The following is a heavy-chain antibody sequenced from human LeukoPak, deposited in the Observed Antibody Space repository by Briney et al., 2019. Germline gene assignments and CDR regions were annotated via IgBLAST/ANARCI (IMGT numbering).Heavy chain of an antibody. J-gene: IGHJ4*02. CDR2: IKQDGSEK. D-gene: IGHD3-22*01. V-gene: IGHV3-7*01. CDR3: ARDNYYDSSGEAFDY. Sequence: GGSLRLSCAASRFTFSSYWMSWVRQAPGKGLEWVANIKQDGSEKYYVDSVKGRFTISRDNAKNSLYLQMNSLRAEDTAVYYCARDNYYDSSGEAFDYWGQGTLVTVSS. CDR1: RFTFSSYW.